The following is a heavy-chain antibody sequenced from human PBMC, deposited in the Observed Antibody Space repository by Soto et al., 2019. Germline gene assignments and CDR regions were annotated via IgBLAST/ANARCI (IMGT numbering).Heavy chain of an antibody. Sequence: SETLSLTCAVYGGSFSGYYWSWIRQPPGKGLEWIGEINHSGSTNYNPSLKSRVTISVDTSKNQFSLKLSSVTAADTAVYYCANYDILTRYYFDYWGQGTLVTVSS. J-gene: IGHJ4*02. CDR1: GGSFSGYY. D-gene: IGHD3-9*01. CDR2: INHSGST. CDR3: ANYDILTRYYFDY. V-gene: IGHV4-34*01.